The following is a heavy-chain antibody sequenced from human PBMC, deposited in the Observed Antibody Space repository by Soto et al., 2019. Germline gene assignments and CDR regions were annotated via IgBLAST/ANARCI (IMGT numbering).Heavy chain of an antibody. D-gene: IGHD2-15*01. CDR2: IIPIFGTA. V-gene: IGHV1-69*13. CDR3: ARVKFCSGRSRYPHKCSDF. J-gene: IGHJ4*01. CDR1: GGTFSSYA. Sequence: WASVKVSCKASGGTFSSYAISWVRQAPGQGPEWMGGIIPIFGTANYAQKFQGRVTITADESTSTAYMELSSLRSEDTAVYYCARVKFCSGRSRYPHKCSDFCGRGTLV.